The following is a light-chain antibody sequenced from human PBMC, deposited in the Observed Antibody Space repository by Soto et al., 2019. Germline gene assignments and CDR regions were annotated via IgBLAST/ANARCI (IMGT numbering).Light chain of an antibody. J-gene: IGLJ2*01. CDR3: SSYTSSSTPVV. CDR1: SSDVGGYNY. CDR2: EVS. Sequence: QSALTQPASVSGSPGQSITISCTGTSSDVGGYNYVSWYRQHPGKAPKLMIYEVSNRPSGVSNRFSGSKSGNTASLTISGLQAEDEADYYCSSYTSSSTPVVFGGGTKLTVL. V-gene: IGLV2-14*01.